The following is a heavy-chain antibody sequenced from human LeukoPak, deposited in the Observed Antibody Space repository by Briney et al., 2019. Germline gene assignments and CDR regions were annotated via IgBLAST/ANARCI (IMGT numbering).Heavy chain of an antibody. V-gene: IGHV3-21*01. CDR2: ISSSSSYI. Sequence: PGGSLRLSCAASGFTFSSYSMNWVRQAPGKGLEWVSSISSSSSYIYYADSVKGRFTISRDNAKNSLYLQMNSLRAEDTAVYYCARAHYNWNEPPFDHWGQGVLVTVSS. CDR1: GFTFSSYS. CDR3: ARAHYNWNEPPFDH. D-gene: IGHD1-20*01. J-gene: IGHJ4*02.